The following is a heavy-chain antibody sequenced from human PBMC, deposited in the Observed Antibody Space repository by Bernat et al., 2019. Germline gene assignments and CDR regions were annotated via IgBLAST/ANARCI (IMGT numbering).Heavy chain of an antibody. V-gene: IGHV3-30*01. J-gene: IGHJ3*02. CDR1: GFTFSSYA. CDR2: ISYDGSNK. CDR3: AREDDYGDARAFDI. D-gene: IGHD4-17*01. Sequence: QVQLVESGGGVVQPGRSLRLSCAASGFTFSSYAMHWVRQAPGKGLEWVAVISYDGSNKYYADSVKGRFTISRDNSKTTLYLQMNSLRAEDTAVYYCAREDDYGDARAFDIWGQGTMVTVSS.